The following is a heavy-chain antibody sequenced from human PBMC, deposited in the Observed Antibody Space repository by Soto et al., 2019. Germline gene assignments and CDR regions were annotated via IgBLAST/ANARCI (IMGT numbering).Heavy chain of an antibody. CDR1: GGSISSYY. CDR2: IYTSGST. Sequence: PSETLSLTCTVSGGSISSYYWSWIRQPAGKGLEWIGRIYTSGSTNYNPSLKSRVTMSVDTSKNQFSLKLSSVTAADTAVYYCGRGHPASHYGDHVDYWGQGTLVTVSP. CDR3: GRGHPASHYGDHVDY. V-gene: IGHV4-4*07. J-gene: IGHJ4*02. D-gene: IGHD4-17*01.